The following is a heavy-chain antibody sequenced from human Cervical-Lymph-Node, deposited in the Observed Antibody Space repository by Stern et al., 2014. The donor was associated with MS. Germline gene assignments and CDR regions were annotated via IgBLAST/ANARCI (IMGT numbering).Heavy chain of an antibody. J-gene: IGHJ5*02. CDR3: AREGGPYDILTGYYDP. CDR2: ISSSSSYI. Sequence: EDQLVESGGGMVKPGGSLRLSCAASGFTFSSYSMNWVRQAPGKGLEWVSSISSSSSYIYYADSVKGRFTISRDNAKNSLYLQMNSLRAEDTAVYYCAREGGPYDILTGYYDPWGQGTLVTVSS. V-gene: IGHV3-21*01. D-gene: IGHD3-9*01. CDR1: GFTFSSYS.